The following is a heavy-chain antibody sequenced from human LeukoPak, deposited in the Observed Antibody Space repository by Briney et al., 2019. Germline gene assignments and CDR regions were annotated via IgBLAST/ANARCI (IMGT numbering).Heavy chain of an antibody. D-gene: IGHD1-26*01. CDR1: GYTFTVYY. CDR3: ARDLIVGAHNWFDP. V-gene: IGHV1-2*02. CDR2: INPNSGGT. J-gene: IGHJ5*02. Sequence: ASVKVSCKASGYTFTVYYMHWVRQAPGQGLEWMGWINPNSGGTNYAQKFQGRVTMTRDTSISTAYMELSRLRSDDTAVHYCARDLIVGAHNWFDPWGQGTLVTVSS.